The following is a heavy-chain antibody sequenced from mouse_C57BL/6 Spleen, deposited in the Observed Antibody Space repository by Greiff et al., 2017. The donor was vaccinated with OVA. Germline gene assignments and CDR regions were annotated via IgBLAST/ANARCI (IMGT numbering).Heavy chain of an antibody. D-gene: IGHD3-3*01. CDR1: GYTFTSYW. V-gene: IGHV1-50*01. CDR2: IDPSDSYT. J-gene: IGHJ2*01. CDR3: AREGGRDY. Sequence: QVQLKQPGAELVKPGASVKLSCKASGYTFTSYWMQWVKQRPGQGLEWIGEIDPSDSYTNYNQKFKGKATLTVDTSSSTAYMQLSSLTSEDSAVYYCAREGGRDYWGQGTTLTVSS.